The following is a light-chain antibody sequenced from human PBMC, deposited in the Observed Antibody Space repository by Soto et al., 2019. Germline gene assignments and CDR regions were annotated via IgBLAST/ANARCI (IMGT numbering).Light chain of an antibody. J-gene: IGLJ1*01. CDR1: SSDVGYYNY. V-gene: IGLV2-14*03. Sequence: QSALTQPASVSGSPGQSITISCTGTSSDVGYYNYVSWYQQHPGKAPKLMIYDVRYRPSGVSDRFSGSKSGNTASLTLSGLQAEDGADYYCSSYTSSSTLVFGTGTQLTVL. CDR2: DVR. CDR3: SSYTSSSTLV.